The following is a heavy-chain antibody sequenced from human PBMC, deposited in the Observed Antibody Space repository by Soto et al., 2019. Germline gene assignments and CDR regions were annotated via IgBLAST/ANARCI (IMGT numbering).Heavy chain of an antibody. CDR3: ARVGISSSDAFDI. J-gene: IGHJ3*02. CDR1: GGSISSGGYY. Sequence: SETLSLTCSVSGGSISSGGYYWSWIRQLPGKDLEWIGYIYHSGNTYYNSSLKSRLTISVDTSKNQFSLKLTSVTAADTAVYYCARVGISSSDAFDIWGQGTMVTVSS. D-gene: IGHD6-6*01. CDR2: IYHSGNT. V-gene: IGHV4-31*03.